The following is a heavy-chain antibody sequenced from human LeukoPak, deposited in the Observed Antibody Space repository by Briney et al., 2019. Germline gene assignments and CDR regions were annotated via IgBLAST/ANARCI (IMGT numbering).Heavy chain of an antibody. CDR1: GGSISSYY. CDR2: IYYSGST. CDR3: ARDLDDMYAFDI. Sequence: SETLSLTCTVSGGSISSYYWSWIRQPPGRGLEWIGYIYYSGSTNYNPSLKSRVTISVDTSKNQFSLKLSSVTAADTAVYYCARDLDDMYAFDIWGQGTMVTVSS. J-gene: IGHJ3*02. D-gene: IGHD3-9*01. V-gene: IGHV4-59*01.